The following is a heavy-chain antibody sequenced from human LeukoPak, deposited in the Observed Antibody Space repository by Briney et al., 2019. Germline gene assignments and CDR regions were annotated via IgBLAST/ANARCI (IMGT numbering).Heavy chain of an antibody. Sequence: GRSLRLSCAASGFTFSSYGMHWVRQAPGKGLEWVAVIWYDGSNKYYADSVKGRFTISRDNSKNTLYLQMNSLRAEDTAVYYCARDYYYYDSSGFDYWGQGTLVTVSS. CDR2: IWYDGSNK. V-gene: IGHV3-33*01. CDR1: GFTFSSYG. CDR3: ARDYYYYDSSGFDY. D-gene: IGHD3-22*01. J-gene: IGHJ4*02.